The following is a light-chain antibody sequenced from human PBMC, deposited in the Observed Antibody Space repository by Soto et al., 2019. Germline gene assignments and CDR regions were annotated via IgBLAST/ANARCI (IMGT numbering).Light chain of an antibody. V-gene: IGKV3-20*01. J-gene: IGKJ1*01. CDR3: QQCATSPLT. CDR2: GAS. Sequence: DIVLTQSPGTLSLSPGERATLSCRASQSVGNNYLAWYQQKPGQAPRLLIYGASSRATGIPDRFSGSGSGTDFTLTINRLGPEDFAVYYCQQCATSPLTFGQGTKVDIK. CDR1: QSVGNNY.